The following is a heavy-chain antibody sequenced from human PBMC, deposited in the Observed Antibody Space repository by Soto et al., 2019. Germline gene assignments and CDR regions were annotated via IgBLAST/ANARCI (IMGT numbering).Heavy chain of an antibody. Sequence: SETLSLTCTVSGGSVSSGSYYWSWIRQPPGKGLEWIGYIYYSGSTNYNPSLKSRVTISVGTSKNQFSLKLSSVTAADTAVYYCARVFRALYYDFWSGENWFDPWGQGTLVTVSS. CDR3: ARVFRALYYDFWSGENWFDP. CDR1: GGSVSSGSYY. D-gene: IGHD3-3*01. J-gene: IGHJ5*02. V-gene: IGHV4-61*01. CDR2: IYYSGST.